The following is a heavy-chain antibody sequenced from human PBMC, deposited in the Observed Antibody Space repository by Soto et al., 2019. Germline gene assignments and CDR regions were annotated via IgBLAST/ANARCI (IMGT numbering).Heavy chain of an antibody. CDR1: GAVVTSGENY. CDR2: IYDSGVT. D-gene: IGHD5-18*01. V-gene: IGHV4-30-4*08. CDR3: VRDLAHGYTGNV. Sequence: SETLSLTCSVSGAVVTSGENYWSWVRQPPGKGLEWLGYIYDSGVTSYTPALKSRVTLSLDRPNNQASLKLRSVTAADTAVYFCVRDLAHGYTGNVWGQGTLVTVSS. J-gene: IGHJ3*01.